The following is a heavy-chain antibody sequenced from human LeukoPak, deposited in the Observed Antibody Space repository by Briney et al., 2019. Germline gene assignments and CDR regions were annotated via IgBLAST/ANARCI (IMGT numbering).Heavy chain of an antibody. CDR1: GFTFSSYG. Sequence: GGSLRLSCAASGFTFSSYGMHWVRQAPGKGLEWVAFIRYDGSNKYYADSVKGRFTISRDNSKNTLYLQMNSLRAEDTAVYYCARTTAWYGEADYWGQGTLVTVSS. D-gene: IGHD3-10*01. CDR3: ARTTAWYGEADY. V-gene: IGHV3-30*02. J-gene: IGHJ4*02. CDR2: IRYDGSNK.